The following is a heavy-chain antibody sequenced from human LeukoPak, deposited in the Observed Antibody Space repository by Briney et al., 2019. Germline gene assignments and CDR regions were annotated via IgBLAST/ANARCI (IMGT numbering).Heavy chain of an antibody. CDR1: GYSIRSGHD. J-gene: IGHJ4*02. V-gene: IGHV4-38-2*02. Sequence: PSETLSLTCTVSGYSIRSGHDWGWFRQPPEKGLAWFGTFPQGGITHYNPSLRSRATISVDTSKNRFSLNLSSVTAADTAMYYCARGVSTIIAAFDYWGQGNMVTVSS. CDR3: ARGVSTIIAAFDY. CDR2: FPQGGIT. D-gene: IGHD5/OR15-5a*01.